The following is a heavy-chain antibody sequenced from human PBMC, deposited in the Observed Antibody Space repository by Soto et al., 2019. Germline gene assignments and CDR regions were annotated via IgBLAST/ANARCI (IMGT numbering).Heavy chain of an antibody. J-gene: IGHJ4*02. Sequence: PSETLSLTCAVYGGSFHGYYWSWIRQPPGKGLEWIGEINHSGSVNFNPTFKSRVSISLVTSKNQMSLQLSSVSAADTAVYYCARYAGERPEEDYFDLWGQGTLVTVSS. D-gene: IGHD3-16*01. CDR3: ARYAGERPEEDYFDL. CDR2: INHSGSV. V-gene: IGHV4-34*01. CDR1: GGSFHGYY.